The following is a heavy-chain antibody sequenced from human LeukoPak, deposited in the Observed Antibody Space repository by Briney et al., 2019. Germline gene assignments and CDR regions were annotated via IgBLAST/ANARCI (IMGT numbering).Heavy chain of an antibody. Sequence: GASVKVSCEASGYTFSGYYMHWVRQAPGQGLEWMGWINPNSGGTNYAQKFQGRVTMNRDTSTSTAYMELRRLRSDDTAVYYCARDGSARASPDDYWGQGTLVTVYS. V-gene: IGHV1-2*02. CDR3: ARDGSARASPDDY. D-gene: IGHD1-26*01. CDR1: GYTFSGYY. CDR2: INPNSGGT. J-gene: IGHJ4*02.